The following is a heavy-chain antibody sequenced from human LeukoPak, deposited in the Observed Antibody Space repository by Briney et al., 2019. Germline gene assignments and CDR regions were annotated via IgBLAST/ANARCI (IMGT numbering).Heavy chain of an antibody. CDR1: GGTFSSYA. Sequence: ASVKVSCKASGGTFSSYAISWVRQAPGQGLEWMGGIIPIFGTANYAQKLQGRVTITADKSTSTAYMELSSLRSEDTAVYYCARGTLSGSYYFDYWGQGTLVTVSS. J-gene: IGHJ4*02. V-gene: IGHV1-69*06. D-gene: IGHD5-12*01. CDR3: ARGTLSGSYYFDY. CDR2: IIPIFGTA.